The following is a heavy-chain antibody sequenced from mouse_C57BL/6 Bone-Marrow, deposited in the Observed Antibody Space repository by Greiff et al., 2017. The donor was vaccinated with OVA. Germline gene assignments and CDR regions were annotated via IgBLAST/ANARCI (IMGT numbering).Heavy chain of an antibody. CDR1: GFNIKDDY. V-gene: IGHV14-4*01. CDR3: TTRSLYGSSSYFDY. J-gene: IGHJ2*01. Sequence: VQLQQSGAELVRPGASVKLSCTASGFNIKDDYMHWVKQRPEQGLEWIGWIDPENGDTEYASKFQGKATITADTSSNTAYLQLSSLTSEDTAVYYCTTRSLYGSSSYFDYWGRGTTLTVSS. D-gene: IGHD1-1*01. CDR2: IDPENGDT.